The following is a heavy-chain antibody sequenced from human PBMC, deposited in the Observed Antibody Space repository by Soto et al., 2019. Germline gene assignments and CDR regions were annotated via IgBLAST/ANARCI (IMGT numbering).Heavy chain of an antibody. D-gene: IGHD3-22*01. CDR3: AATYYYDSSGYYGPFDY. Sequence: ASVKVSCKASGFTFTSSAMQWVRQARGQRLEWIGWIVVGSGNTNYAQKFQERVTITRDMSTSTAYMELSSLRSEDTALYYCAATYYYDSSGYYGPFDYWGQGTLVTVSS. CDR2: IVVGSGNT. J-gene: IGHJ4*02. CDR1: GFTFTSSA. V-gene: IGHV1-58*02.